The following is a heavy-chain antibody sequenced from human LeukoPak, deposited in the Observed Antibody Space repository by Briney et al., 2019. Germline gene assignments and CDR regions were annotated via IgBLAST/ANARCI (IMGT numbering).Heavy chain of an antibody. Sequence: SVKVSCKASGGTFSSYAISWVRQAPEQGLEWMGGIIPIFGTANYAQKFQGRVTITADESTSTAYMELSSLRSEDTAVYYCARTVSYYDFWSGYDNWFDPWGQGTLVTVSS. V-gene: IGHV1-69*13. J-gene: IGHJ5*02. CDR1: GGTFSSYA. D-gene: IGHD3-3*01. CDR2: IIPIFGTA. CDR3: ARTVSYYDFWSGYDNWFDP.